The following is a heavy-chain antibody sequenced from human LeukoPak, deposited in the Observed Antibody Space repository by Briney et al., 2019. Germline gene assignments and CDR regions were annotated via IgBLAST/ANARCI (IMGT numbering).Heavy chain of an antibody. D-gene: IGHD3-16*01. V-gene: IGHV4-4*07. CDR1: GGSINNYY. J-gene: IGHJ4*02. CDR2: IYTSGST. Sequence: SETLSLTCIVSGGSINNYYWNWIRQPAGQGLEWIGRIYTSGSTNYNPSLKSRVTISVDTSKNQFSLKLSSVTAADTAVYYCAREFYDYVWGSYSFDYWGQGTLVTVSS. CDR3: AREFYDYVWGSYSFDY.